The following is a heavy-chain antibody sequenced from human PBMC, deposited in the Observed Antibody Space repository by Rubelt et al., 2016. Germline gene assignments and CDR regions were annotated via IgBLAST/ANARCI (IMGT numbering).Heavy chain of an antibody. D-gene: IGHD5-18*01. CDR3: ARSKDTAMVTDADWYFDL. CDR1: GYTFTSYA. V-gene: IGHV1-3*01. CDR2: INAGNGNK. Sequence: QVQLVQSGAEVKKPGASVKVSRKASGYTFTSYAMHWVRQAPGQRLEWMGWINAGNGNKKYSQKFQGRVTITRDTSASTAYMELSSLRSEDTAVYYCARSKDTAMVTDADWYFDLWGRGTLVTVSS. J-gene: IGHJ2*01.